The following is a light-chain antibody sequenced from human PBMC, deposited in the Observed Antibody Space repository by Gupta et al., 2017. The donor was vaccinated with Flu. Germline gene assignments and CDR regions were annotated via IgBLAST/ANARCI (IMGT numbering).Light chain of an antibody. CDR3: QTWGTGVVV. CDR1: SGHSSYA. V-gene: IGLV4-69*01. Sequence: QPVLTQSPSASASLGTAVKLTGPLNSGHSSYAIAWLQQQPEGGPRYLMKVNSDGSHSEGDGIPDRFSGSGSGAERYLTISRVQSEDESDYYCQTWGTGVVVFGGGTKLTVL. J-gene: IGLJ2*01. CDR2: VNSDGSH.